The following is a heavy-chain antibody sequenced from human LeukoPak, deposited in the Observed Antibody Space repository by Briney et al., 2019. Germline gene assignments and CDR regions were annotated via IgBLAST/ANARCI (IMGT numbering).Heavy chain of an antibody. CDR1: GYSFTSYW. J-gene: IGHJ4*02. Sequence: GESLQISCQGSGYSFTSYWIGWVRQMPGKGLEWMGIIYPGDSDTRYSPSFQGQVTISADKSISTAYLQWSSLKASDTAMYYCAKPSYCSSTSCPIDYWGQGTLVTVSS. CDR2: IYPGDSDT. D-gene: IGHD2-2*01. CDR3: AKPSYCSSTSCPIDY. V-gene: IGHV5-51*01.